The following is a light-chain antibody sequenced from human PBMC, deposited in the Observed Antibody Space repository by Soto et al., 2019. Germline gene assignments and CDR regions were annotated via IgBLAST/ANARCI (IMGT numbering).Light chain of an antibody. CDR3: ASFRSGTILV. J-gene: IGLJ1*01. CDR1: RSDIGASNF. CDR2: EVN. Sequence: QSALTQPASVSGSPGQSVTISCTGPRSDIGASNFISWYQHSPGKAPRLLIYEVNNRPSGVSKRFSGSKAGNTATLTISGLLDDDEADYFCASFRSGTILVFGSGTKVTV. V-gene: IGLV2-14*01.